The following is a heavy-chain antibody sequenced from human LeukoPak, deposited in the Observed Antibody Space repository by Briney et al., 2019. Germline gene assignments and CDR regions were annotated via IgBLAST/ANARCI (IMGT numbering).Heavy chain of an antibody. J-gene: IGHJ4*02. CDR1: GGSISGYY. V-gene: IGHV4-59*01. D-gene: IGHD6-13*01. CDR2: IYHSGST. Sequence: PSETLSLTCTVSGGSISGYYWSWIRQPPRKGLEWIGYIYHSGSTYYNPSLTSRVTISVDTSKNQFSLKLSSVTAADTAVYYCARGTQYSSSWYYFDYWGQGILVTVSS. CDR3: ARGTQYSSSWYYFDY.